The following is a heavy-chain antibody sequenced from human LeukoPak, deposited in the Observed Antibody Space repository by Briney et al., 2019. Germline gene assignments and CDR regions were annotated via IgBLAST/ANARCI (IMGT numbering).Heavy chain of an antibody. J-gene: IGHJ6*02. CDR2: ISGSGGST. V-gene: IGHV3-23*01. D-gene: IGHD2-2*01. Sequence: GGSLRLSCAAPGFTFSSYAMSWVRQAPGKGLEWVSAISGSGGSTYYADSVKGRFTISRDNSKNTLYLQMNSLRAEDTAVYYCAKGRYCSSTSCYAYGMDVWGQGTTVTVSS. CDR3: AKGRYCSSTSCYAYGMDV. CDR1: GFTFSSYA.